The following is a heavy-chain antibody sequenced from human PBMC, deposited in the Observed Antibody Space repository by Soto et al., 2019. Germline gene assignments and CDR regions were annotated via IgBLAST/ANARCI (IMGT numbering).Heavy chain of an antibody. V-gene: IGHV4-4*07. CDR1: GGSISSYY. CDR3: ARELYGDYTLYYYYGMDV. CDR2: IYTSGST. J-gene: IGHJ6*02. D-gene: IGHD4-17*01. Sequence: KTSETLSLTCTVSGGSISSYYWSWIRQPAGKGLEWIGRIYTSGSTNYNPSLKSRVTMSVDTSKNQFSLKLSSVTAADTAVYYCARELYGDYTLYYYYGMDVWGQGTTVTVSS.